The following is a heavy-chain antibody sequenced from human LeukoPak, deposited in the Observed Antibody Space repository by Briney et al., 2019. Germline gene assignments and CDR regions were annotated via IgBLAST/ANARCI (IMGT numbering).Heavy chain of an antibody. CDR1: GFTFSSYW. Sequence: GGSLRLSCAASGFTFSSYWMHWVRHAPGKGLVWVSRINSDGSSTSYADSVKGRFTISRDNAKNTLYLQMNSLRAEDTAVYYCARGPYSSGWYGTVAFDIWGQGTMVTVSS. V-gene: IGHV3-74*01. D-gene: IGHD6-19*01. CDR3: ARGPYSSGWYGTVAFDI. CDR2: INSDGSST. J-gene: IGHJ3*02.